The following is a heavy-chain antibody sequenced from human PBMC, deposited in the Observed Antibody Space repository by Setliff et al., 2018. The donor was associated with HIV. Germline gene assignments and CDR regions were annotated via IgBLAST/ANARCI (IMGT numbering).Heavy chain of an antibody. CDR3: ARDFGGYCSSMSCPGLFDP. V-gene: IGHV1-2*02. CDR1: RSTFNSHT. J-gene: IGHJ5*02. CDR2: INPNNGGT. Sequence: GASVKVSCKASRSTFNSHTINWVRQAPGQGLDWMGWINPNNGGTNYAQKFQGRVTMARDTSISTAYMELSRLRSDDTAVYYCARDFGGYCSSMSCPGLFDPWGQGTLVTVSS. D-gene: IGHD2-2*01.